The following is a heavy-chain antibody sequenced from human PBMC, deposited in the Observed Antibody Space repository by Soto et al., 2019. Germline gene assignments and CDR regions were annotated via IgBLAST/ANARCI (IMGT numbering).Heavy chain of an antibody. CDR2: ISGSGGST. CDR1: GFTFSSYA. V-gene: IGHV3-23*01. CDR3: AKNLEDWVSEPDAFDI. D-gene: IGHD3-9*01. J-gene: IGHJ3*02. Sequence: PGGSLRLSCAASGFTFSSYAMSWVRQAPGKGLEWVSAISGSGGSTYYADSVRGRFTISRDNSKNTLYLQMNSLRAEDTAVYYCAKNLEDWVSEPDAFDIWGQGTMVTVSS.